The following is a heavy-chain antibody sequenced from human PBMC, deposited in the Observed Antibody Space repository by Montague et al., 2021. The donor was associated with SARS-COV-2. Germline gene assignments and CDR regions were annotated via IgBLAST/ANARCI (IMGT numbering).Heavy chain of an antibody. CDR2: IYYSGST. V-gene: IGHV4-59*01. CDR1: GGSIRSYY. J-gene: IGHJ6*03. D-gene: IGHD3-3*01. Sequence: SETLSLTCTVSGGSIRSYYWSWIRQPPGKGLEWIGYIYYSGSTNYNPSLKSRVTISVDTSKNQFPLKLSSVTAADTAVYSCARVVGDYDFWSGQYYYYYMDVWGKGTTVTVSS. CDR3: ARVVGDYDFWSGQYYYYYMDV.